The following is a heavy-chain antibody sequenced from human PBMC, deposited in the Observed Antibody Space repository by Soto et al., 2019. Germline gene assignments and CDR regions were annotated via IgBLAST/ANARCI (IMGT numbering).Heavy chain of an antibody. Sequence: PSETLSLTCTVSGGPISSYYWSWIRQPPGKGLEWIGYIYYSGSTNYNPSLKSRVTISVDTSKNQFSLKLSSVTAADTAVYYCARAGYSYGEDAFDIWGQGTMVTVSS. CDR3: ARAGYSYGEDAFDI. CDR1: GGPISSYY. J-gene: IGHJ3*02. CDR2: IYYSGST. D-gene: IGHD5-18*01. V-gene: IGHV4-59*01.